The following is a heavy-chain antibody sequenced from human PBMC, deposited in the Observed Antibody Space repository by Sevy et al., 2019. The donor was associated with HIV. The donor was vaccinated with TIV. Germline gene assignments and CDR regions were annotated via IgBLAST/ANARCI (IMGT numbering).Heavy chain of an antibody. D-gene: IGHD5-18*01. CDR3: TTDGGGYNYGYSFDY. Sequence: GESLKISCAASGFTFSNAWMNWVRQAPGKGPEWVGRIKSKTDGGTTDYAAPVKGRFTISRDDSKNTLYLQMNSLKTEDTAVYYCTTDGGGYNYGYSFDYWGQGTLVTVSS. J-gene: IGHJ4*02. CDR1: GFTFSNAW. V-gene: IGHV3-15*07. CDR2: IKSKTDGGTT.